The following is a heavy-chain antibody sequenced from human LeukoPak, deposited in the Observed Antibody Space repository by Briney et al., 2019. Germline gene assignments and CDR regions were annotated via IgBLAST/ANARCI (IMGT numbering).Heavy chain of an antibody. CDR3: LTTVTTSDY. Sequence: GGSLRLSCAASGFTFSSYGMHWVRQAPGKGLERVAFIRYDGSNKYYADSVKGRITISRENSKNTLYLQMNSLRADDTAVYYCLTTVTTSDYWGQGTLVTVSS. J-gene: IGHJ4*02. V-gene: IGHV3-30*02. CDR2: IRYDGSNK. CDR1: GFTFSSYG. D-gene: IGHD4-17*01.